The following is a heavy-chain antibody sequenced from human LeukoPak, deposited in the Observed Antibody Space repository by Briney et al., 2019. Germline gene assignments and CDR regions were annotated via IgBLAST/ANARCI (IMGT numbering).Heavy chain of an antibody. CDR3: ARVRGIRFLEWLSFDY. D-gene: IGHD3-3*01. V-gene: IGHV4-30-4*01. J-gene: IGHJ4*02. CDR1: GGSIRSGDYN. Sequence: PSETLSLTCTVSGGSIRSGDYNWSWIRQPPGTGLEWIGYIYYSGSTYYNPSLKSRVTISVDTSKNQFSLKLSSVTAADTAVYYCARVRGIRFLEWLSFDYWGQGTLVTVSS. CDR2: IYYSGST.